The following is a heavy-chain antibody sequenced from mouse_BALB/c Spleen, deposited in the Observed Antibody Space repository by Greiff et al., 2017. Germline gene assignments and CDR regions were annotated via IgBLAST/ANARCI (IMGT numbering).Heavy chain of an antibody. J-gene: IGHJ3*01. CDR3: ARHEDGNYGFAY. D-gene: IGHD2-1*01. CDR1: GFAFSSYD. V-gene: IGHV5-12-1*01. CDR2: ISSGGGST. Sequence: EVQVVESGGGLVKPGGSLKLSCAASGFAFSSYDMSWVRQTPEKRLEWVAYISSGGGSTYYPDTVKGRFTISRDNAKNTLYLQMSSLKSEDTAMYYCARHEDGNYGFAYWGQGTLVTVSA.